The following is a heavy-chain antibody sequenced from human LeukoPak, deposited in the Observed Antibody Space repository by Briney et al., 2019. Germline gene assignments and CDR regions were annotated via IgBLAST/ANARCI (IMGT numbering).Heavy chain of an antibody. J-gene: IGHJ6*03. CDR2: IIPIFGTA. D-gene: IGHD2-15*01. Sequence: SVKVSCKASGDTFSSYAISWVRQAPGQGLEWMGRIIPIFGTANYAQKFQGRVTITTDESTSTAYMELSSLRSEDTAVYYCATNRDCSGGSCYPYYYYYMDVWGKGTTVTVSS. CDR3: ATNRDCSGGSCYPYYYYYMDV. CDR1: GDTFSSYA. V-gene: IGHV1-69*05.